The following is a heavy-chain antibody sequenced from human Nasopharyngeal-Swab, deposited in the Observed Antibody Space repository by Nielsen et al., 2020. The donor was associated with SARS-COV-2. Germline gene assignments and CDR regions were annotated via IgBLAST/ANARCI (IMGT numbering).Heavy chain of an antibody. J-gene: IGHJ4*02. Sequence: GGSLRLSCAASGFTFSSYGMHWVRQAPGKGLEWVAVISYDGSNKYYADSVKGRFTISRDNSKNTLYLQMNSLRAEDTAVYYCARGGGSYLHFDYWGQGTLVTVSS. CDR2: ISYDGSNK. CDR1: GFTFSSYG. D-gene: IGHD1-26*01. CDR3: ARGGGSYLHFDY. V-gene: IGHV3-30*03.